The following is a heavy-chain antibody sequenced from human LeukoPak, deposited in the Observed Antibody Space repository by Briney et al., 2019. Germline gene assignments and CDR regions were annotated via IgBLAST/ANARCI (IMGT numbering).Heavy chain of an antibody. D-gene: IGHD3-22*01. J-gene: IGHJ4*02. CDR2: IKQDGSEK. Sequence: GGSLELSCAASGFTFSSYWMSWVRQAPGKGLEWVANIKQDGSEKYYVDSVKGRFTISRDNAKNSLYLQMNSLRAEDTAVYYYARPLYYYDSSGSDYWGQGTLVTVSS. CDR1: GFTFSSYW. V-gene: IGHV3-7*01. CDR3: ARPLYYYDSSGSDY.